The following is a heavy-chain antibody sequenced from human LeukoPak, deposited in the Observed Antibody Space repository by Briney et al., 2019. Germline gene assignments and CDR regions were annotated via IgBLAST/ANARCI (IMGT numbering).Heavy chain of an antibody. CDR3: ARVSMKNLAY. Sequence: ASVKVSRKASGYTFSAYYMHWVRQAPGQGLEWMGWINANTGDTNYAQKFQGRVTMTRDTSISTAYMDLSRLRSDDTAVYYCARVSMKNLAYWGQGTLVTVSS. CDR1: GYTFSAYY. V-gene: IGHV1-2*02. D-gene: IGHD2/OR15-2a*01. CDR2: INANTGDT. J-gene: IGHJ4*02.